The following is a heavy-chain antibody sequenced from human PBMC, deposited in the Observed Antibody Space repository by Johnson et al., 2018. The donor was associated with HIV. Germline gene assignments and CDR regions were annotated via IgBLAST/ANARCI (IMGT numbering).Heavy chain of an antibody. V-gene: IGHV3-53*01. CDR1: GFAVSKNY. Sequence: VQLVESGGGVVRPGGSLRLSCAASGFAVSKNYLTWVRQAPGKGLEWVSIIYSGGNTYYADSVKGRFTISSDNSKNTLYLQMNSLRAEDTAVYYCAKGGAVAGTRDAFDIWGQGTMVTVSS. J-gene: IGHJ3*02. CDR3: AKGGAVAGTRDAFDI. CDR2: IYSGGNT. D-gene: IGHD6-19*01.